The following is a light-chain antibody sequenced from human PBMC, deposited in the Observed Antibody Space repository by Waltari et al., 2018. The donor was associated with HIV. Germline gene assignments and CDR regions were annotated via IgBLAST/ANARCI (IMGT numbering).Light chain of an antibody. V-gene: IGKV3-15*01. CDR3: QQYNDWPLT. J-gene: IGKJ4*01. CDR1: QNVIRN. CDR2: GAS. Sequence: IVMTQSPASLSVSPGERATLSCRASQNVIRNLAWYQQKPGQVSRLLIYGASTRASGIPARFSCSGSGTEFTLTISSLQSEDFAVYFCQQYNDWPLTFGGGTKVEI.